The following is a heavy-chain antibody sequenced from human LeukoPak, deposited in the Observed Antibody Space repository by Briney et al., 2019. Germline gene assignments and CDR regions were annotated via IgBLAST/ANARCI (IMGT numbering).Heavy chain of an antibody. J-gene: IGHJ4*02. CDR2: INHSGNT. CDR1: GGSFSGYY. D-gene: IGHD6-19*01. Sequence: SETLSLTCAVYGGSFSGYYWSWIRQPPGKGLEWIGEINHSGNTNYNPSLKSRDTISVDTSKNQFSLKLSSVTAADTAVYYCARASVAGTRVFDYWGQGTLVTVSS. CDR3: ARASVAGTRVFDY. V-gene: IGHV4-34*01.